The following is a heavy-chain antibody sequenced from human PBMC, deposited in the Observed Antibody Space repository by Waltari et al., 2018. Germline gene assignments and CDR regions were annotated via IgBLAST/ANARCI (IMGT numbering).Heavy chain of an antibody. CDR2: IYYSGST. J-gene: IGHJ1*01. V-gene: IGHV4-31*03. Sequence: QVQLQESGPGLVKPSQTLSLTCTVSGGSISSGGYYWSWIRQHPGKGLEGIGYIYYSGSTYYNPSLKRRVTISVDTSKNQFSLKLSSVTAADTAVYYCARGGYYYDSSGLMLQHWGQGTLVTVSS. CDR1: GGSISSGGYY. CDR3: ARGGYYYDSSGLMLQH. D-gene: IGHD3-22*01.